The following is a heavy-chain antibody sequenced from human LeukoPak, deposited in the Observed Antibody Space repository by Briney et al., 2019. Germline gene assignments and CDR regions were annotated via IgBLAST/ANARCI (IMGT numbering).Heavy chain of an antibody. CDR2: IYYSGST. V-gene: IGHV4-59*01. J-gene: IGHJ4*02. Sequence: SETLSLTCTVSGGSISSYYWSWIRQPPGKGPEWIGYIYYSGSTNYNPSLKSRVTISVDTSKNQFSLKLSSVTAADTAVYYCARSGYDSSGYYQNFDYWGQGTLVTVSS. D-gene: IGHD3-22*01. CDR3: ARSGYDSSGYYQNFDY. CDR1: GGSISSYY.